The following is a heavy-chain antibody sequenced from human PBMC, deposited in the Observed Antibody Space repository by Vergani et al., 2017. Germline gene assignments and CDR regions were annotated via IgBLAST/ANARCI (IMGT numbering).Heavy chain of an antibody. CDR3: ARVSPPSFGGVFVIRDYGFGI. CDR2: IYYSGST. V-gene: IGHV4-59*01. D-gene: IGHD3-16*02. CDR1: GGSISSYY. J-gene: IGHJ6*02. Sequence: QVQLQESGPGLVKPSETLSLTCTVSGGSISSYYWSWIRQPPGKGLEWIGYIYYSGSTNYNPSLKSRVTISVDTSKNQFSLKLSSVTAADTAVYYCARVSPPSFGGVFVIRDYGFGILGPGNIVTGSS.